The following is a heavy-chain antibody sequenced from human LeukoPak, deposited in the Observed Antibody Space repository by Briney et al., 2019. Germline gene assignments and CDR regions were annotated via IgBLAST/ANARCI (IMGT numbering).Heavy chain of an antibody. CDR1: GFTFSSHA. J-gene: IGHJ4*02. CDR2: ISGSGGST. D-gene: IGHD2-15*01. Sequence: GGSLRLSCAASGFTFSSHAMSWVRQAPGKGLEWVSGISGSGGSTYYADSVKGRFTISRDNSKNTLYLQMNSLRAEDTAVYYCASGCSGGSCYSHDYGGNSGDYWGQGTLVTVSS. CDR3: ASGCSGGSCYSHDYGGNSGDY. V-gene: IGHV3-23*01.